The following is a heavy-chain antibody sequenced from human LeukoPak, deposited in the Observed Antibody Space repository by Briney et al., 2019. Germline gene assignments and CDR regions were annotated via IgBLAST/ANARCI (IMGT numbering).Heavy chain of an antibody. J-gene: IGHJ3*02. V-gene: IGHV3-30-3*01. CDR2: ISHDGTNK. CDR3: ARAPMSYDSSGFGGAFDI. Sequence: PGGSLRLSCAASGFTFSNYAMHWVRQAPGKGLEWVAVISHDGTNKYYADSVKGRFTISRDNSKNTMYLQMNSLRAEDTAMYYCARAPMSYDSSGFGGAFDIWGQGTMVTVSS. D-gene: IGHD3-22*01. CDR1: GFTFSNYA.